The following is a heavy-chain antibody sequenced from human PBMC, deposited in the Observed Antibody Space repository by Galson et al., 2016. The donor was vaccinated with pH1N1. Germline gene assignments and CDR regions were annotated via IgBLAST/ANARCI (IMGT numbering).Heavy chain of an antibody. CDR3: ARGDYVAYFVDQ. D-gene: IGHD4-17*01. V-gene: IGHV3-74*01. J-gene: IGHJ4*02. Sequence: SLRLSCAASGFTFSAYWMHWVRQAPRKGLVWVSRVYTDGGRTGYADSVRGRFTISRDNAKNTLYLQMSSLRAEDTAVYYCARGDYVAYFVDQWGQGTLVAVSS. CDR1: GFTFSAYW. CDR2: VYTDGGRT.